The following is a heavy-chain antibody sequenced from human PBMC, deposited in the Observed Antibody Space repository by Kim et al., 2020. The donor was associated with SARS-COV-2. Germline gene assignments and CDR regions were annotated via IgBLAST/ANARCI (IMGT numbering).Heavy chain of an antibody. CDR2: INHSGST. D-gene: IGHD3-9*01. CDR3: ARGGYDILTGYPRPRNWFDP. Sequence: SETLSLTCAVYGGSFSGYYWSWIRQPPGKGLEWIGEINHSGSTNYNPSLKSRVTISVDTSKNQFSLKLSSVTAADKAAYYCARGGYDILTGYPRPRNWFDPWGQGTLVTVSS. J-gene: IGHJ5*02. V-gene: IGHV4-34*01. CDR1: GGSFSGYY.